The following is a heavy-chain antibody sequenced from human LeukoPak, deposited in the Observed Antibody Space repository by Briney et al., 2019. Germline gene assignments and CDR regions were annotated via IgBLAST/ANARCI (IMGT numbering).Heavy chain of an antibody. V-gene: IGHV3-15*01. CDR2: VKSKTDGGTT. Sequence: SWIRQQPGKGLEWVGRVKSKTDGGTTDYAAPVKGRFTISRDDSKYTPYLQMNSLKTEDTAVYYCAVTGTTIDYWGQGTLVTVSS. D-gene: IGHD1-1*01. J-gene: IGHJ4*02. CDR3: AVTGTTIDY.